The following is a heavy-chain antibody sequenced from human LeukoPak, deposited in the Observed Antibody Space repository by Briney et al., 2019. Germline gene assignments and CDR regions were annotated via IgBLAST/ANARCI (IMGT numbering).Heavy chain of an antibody. CDR2: IWYDGSNK. Sequence: GGSLRLSCAASGFTFSSYGMHWVRQAPGKGLEWVAVIWYDGSNKYYADSVKGRFTISRDNSKNTLYLQMNSLRAEDTAVNYCAKDLYGGNSGFDYWGQGTLVTVSS. D-gene: IGHD4-23*01. CDR1: GFTFSSYG. V-gene: IGHV3-33*06. CDR3: AKDLYGGNSGFDY. J-gene: IGHJ4*02.